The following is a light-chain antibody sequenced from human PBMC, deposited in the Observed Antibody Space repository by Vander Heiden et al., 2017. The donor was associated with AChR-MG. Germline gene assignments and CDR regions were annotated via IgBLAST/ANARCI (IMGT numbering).Light chain of an antibody. CDR1: RSNTGAGYD. CDR3: QSYDSSLSGGV. Sequence: QSVLTQPPSVSGAPGQRVTISRTGSRSNTGAGYDVNWYQQFPRTAPKLLIYGNNNRASGVPDRFSGSKSGASASLAITGLQAEDEADYYCQSYDSSLSGGVFGEGTKLTVL. V-gene: IGLV1-40*01. CDR2: GNN. J-gene: IGLJ3*02.